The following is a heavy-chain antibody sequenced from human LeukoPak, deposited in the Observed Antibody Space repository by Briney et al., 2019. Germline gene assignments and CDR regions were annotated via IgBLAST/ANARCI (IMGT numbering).Heavy chain of an antibody. Sequence: ASVKVSCKASGYTFTSYGISWVRQAPGQGLEWMGWISAYNGNTNYAQKLQGRATMTTDTSTSTAYMELRSLRSDDTAVYYCARVDYDFWSGYYFYYYYYGMDVWGQGTTVTVSS. J-gene: IGHJ6*02. CDR1: GYTFTSYG. V-gene: IGHV1-18*01. CDR2: ISAYNGNT. D-gene: IGHD3-3*01. CDR3: ARVDYDFWSGYYFYYYYYGMDV.